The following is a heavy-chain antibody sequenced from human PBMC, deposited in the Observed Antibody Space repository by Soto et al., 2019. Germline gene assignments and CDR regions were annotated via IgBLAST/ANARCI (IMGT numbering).Heavy chain of an antibody. CDR2: INHSGST. CDR1: GGSFSGYY. V-gene: IGHV4-34*01. Sequence: PSETLSLTCAAYGGSFSGYYWSWIRQPPGKGLEWIGEINHSGSTNYNPSLKSRVTISVDTSKNQFSLKLSSVTAADTAVYYCARGRRWPSSFDSWGQGTLVTVSS. CDR3: ARGRRWPSSFDS. J-gene: IGHJ4*02. D-gene: IGHD2-2*01.